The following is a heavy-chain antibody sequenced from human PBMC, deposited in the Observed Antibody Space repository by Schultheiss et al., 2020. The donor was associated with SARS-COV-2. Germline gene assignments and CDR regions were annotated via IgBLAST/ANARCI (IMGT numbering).Heavy chain of an antibody. CDR3: ARVEVGNEDYYYYMDV. CDR1: GYTFTSYG. D-gene: IGHD1-26*01. Sequence: SVKVSCKASGYTFTSYGISWVRQAPGQGLEWMGGIIPSLGPATYAQKFQGRVTITADESSSAVHMGLRSLRYEDTAVYYCARVEVGNEDYYYYMDVWGKGTTVTVSS. CDR2: IIPSLGPA. J-gene: IGHJ6*03. V-gene: IGHV1-69*13.